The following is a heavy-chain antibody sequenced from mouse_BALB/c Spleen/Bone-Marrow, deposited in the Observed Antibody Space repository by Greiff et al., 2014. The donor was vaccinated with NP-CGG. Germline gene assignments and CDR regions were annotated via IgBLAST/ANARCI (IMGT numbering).Heavy chain of an antibody. CDR2: INPYNDGT. D-gene: IGHD2-2*01. Sequence: VQLQQSGPELVKPGASVKMSCKASGYTFTSYVMHWVKQKPGQGLEWIGCINPYNDGTKYNEKFKGKATLTSDKSSSTAYMELSSLTSEDSAVCYCAREGGYDEDYFDYWGQGTTLTVSS. CDR1: GYTFTSYV. J-gene: IGHJ2*01. V-gene: IGHV1-14*01. CDR3: AREGGYDEDYFDY.